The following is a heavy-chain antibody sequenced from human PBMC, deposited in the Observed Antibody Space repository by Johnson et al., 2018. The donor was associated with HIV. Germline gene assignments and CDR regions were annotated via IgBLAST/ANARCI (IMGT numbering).Heavy chain of an antibody. Sequence: QVQLVESGGGVVRPGGSLRLSCAASGFTFSSYALHWVRQAPGKGLEWVAVISYDGSNKYYADSVKGRLTISRDNSKNTLYLQMSSLRAEDTAVYYCASSWGNAFDIWGQGTVVTVSP. D-gene: IGHD7-27*01. CDR2: ISYDGSNK. J-gene: IGHJ3*02. CDR3: ASSWGNAFDI. CDR1: GFTFSSYA. V-gene: IGHV3-30-3*01.